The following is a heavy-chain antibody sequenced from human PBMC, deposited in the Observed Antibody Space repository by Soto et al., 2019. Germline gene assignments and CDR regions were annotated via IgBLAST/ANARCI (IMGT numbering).Heavy chain of an antibody. CDR3: AISFFSSSGWGFDY. CDR1: GGSISSSSYY. J-gene: IGHJ4*02. CDR2: IYYSGST. D-gene: IGHD6-19*01. Sequence: SETLSLTCTVSGGSISSSSYYWGWIRQPPGKGLEWIGSIYYSGSTYYNPSLKSRVTISVDTSKNQFSLKLSSVTAADTAVYYCAISFFSSSGWGFDYWGQGTLVTVSS. V-gene: IGHV4-39*01.